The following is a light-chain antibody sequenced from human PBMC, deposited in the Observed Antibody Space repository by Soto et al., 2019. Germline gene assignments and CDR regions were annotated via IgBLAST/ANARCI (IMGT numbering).Light chain of an antibody. CDR3: QQYTNWPPWT. CDR2: GAS. V-gene: IGKV3-15*01. CDR1: QAVSTN. J-gene: IGKJ1*01. Sequence: EIVMTQSPATLSVSPGERATLSCRASQAVSTNLAWYQQKPGQAPRLLIYGASTRATGIPARFSGSGSGTEFTLTISRLQSEDFGVYYCQQYTNWPPWTFGQGTKVDIK.